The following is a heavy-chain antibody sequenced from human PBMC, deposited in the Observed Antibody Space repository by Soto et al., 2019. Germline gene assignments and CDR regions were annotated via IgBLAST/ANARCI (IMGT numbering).Heavy chain of an antibody. V-gene: IGHV3-30*18. CDR2: ISYDGSNK. J-gene: IGHJ4*02. D-gene: IGHD6-6*01. Sequence: GGALSLSCAASGFAFRSLGMHWVRPAPGKGLEWVAVISYDGSNKNYADSVKGRFTTSRDNSKNTLYLQMNSLRAEDTAVYYCAKDRRKASSSYGDYWGQGTLDTVSS. CDR1: GFAFRSLG. CDR3: AKDRRKASSSYGDY.